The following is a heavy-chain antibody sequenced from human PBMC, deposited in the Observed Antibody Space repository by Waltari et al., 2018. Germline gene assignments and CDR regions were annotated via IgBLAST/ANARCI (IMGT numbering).Heavy chain of an antibody. J-gene: IGHJ4*02. V-gene: IGHV3-23*04. D-gene: IGHD5-12*01. CDR1: GFTFSSYA. CDR3: AASRDGYKPWGY. CDR2: ISGSGGSP. Sequence: EVQLVESGGGLVQPGGSLRLSCAASGFTFSSYAMSWVRQAPGKGLEWVAAISGSGGSPSYADSVKGRFTISRDNSKNTLYLQMNSLRAEDTAVYYCAASRDGYKPWGYWGQGTLVTVSS.